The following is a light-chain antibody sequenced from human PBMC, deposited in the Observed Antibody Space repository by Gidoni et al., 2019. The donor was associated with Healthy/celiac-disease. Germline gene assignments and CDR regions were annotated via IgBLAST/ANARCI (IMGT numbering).Light chain of an antibody. Sequence: QSVLTQPPSASGTPGQRVTISCSGSSSNIGSNYVYWYQQLPGTAPKLLIYRNKQRPSGVPDRFSGSKSGTSASLAISGLRSEDEADYYCAAWDDSLSHVVFGGGTKLTVL. CDR1: SSNIGSNY. CDR3: AAWDDSLSHVV. V-gene: IGLV1-47*01. CDR2: RNK. J-gene: IGLJ2*01.